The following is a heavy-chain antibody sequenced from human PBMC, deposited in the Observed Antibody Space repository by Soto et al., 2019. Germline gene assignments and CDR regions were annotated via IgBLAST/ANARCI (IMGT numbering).Heavy chain of an antibody. CDR2: INPSGGST. CDR3: ASRRSGWYWAYYYGMDG. Sequence: ASVKVSCKASGHTFTSYYMHWVRQAPGQGLEWMGIINPSGGSTSYAQKFQGRVTMTRDTSTSTVYMELSSLRSEDTAVYYCASRRSGWYWAYYYGMDGWGQGTTVTVSS. J-gene: IGHJ6*02. CDR1: GHTFTSYY. D-gene: IGHD6-19*01. V-gene: IGHV1-46*01.